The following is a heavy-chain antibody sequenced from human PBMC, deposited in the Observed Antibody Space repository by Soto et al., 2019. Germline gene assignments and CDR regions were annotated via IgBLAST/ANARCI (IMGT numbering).Heavy chain of an antibody. J-gene: IGHJ2*01. CDR2: ISSSGNTI. D-gene: IGHD3-10*01. V-gene: IGHV3-11*01. CDR3: ARECVGSATLYFDL. Sequence: QVQLVESGGGLVKPGGSLRLSCAASGFTFSDYYMSWIRQAPGKGLEWVSYISSSGNTIYSADSVKGRFTVSRDNAKNSLYLQMNSLRAEDTAVYYCARECVGSATLYFDLWGRGTLVTVSS. CDR1: GFTFSDYY.